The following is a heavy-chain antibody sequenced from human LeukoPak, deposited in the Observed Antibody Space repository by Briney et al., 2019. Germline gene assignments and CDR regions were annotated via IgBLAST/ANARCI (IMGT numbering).Heavy chain of an antibody. CDR1: GGSFSGYY. CDR3: ARDRYYSDSSGYLADAFDI. CDR2: INHSGST. D-gene: IGHD3-22*01. Sequence: PSETLSLTCAVYGGSFSGYYWSWIRQPPGKGLEWIGEINHSGSTNYNPSLKSRVTISVDTSKNQFSLKLSSVTAADTAVYYCARDRYYSDSSGYLADAFDIWGQGTMVTVSS. V-gene: IGHV4-34*01. J-gene: IGHJ3*02.